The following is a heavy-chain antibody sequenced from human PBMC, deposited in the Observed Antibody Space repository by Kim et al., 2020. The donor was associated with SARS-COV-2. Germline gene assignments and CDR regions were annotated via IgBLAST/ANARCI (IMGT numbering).Heavy chain of an antibody. CDR3: ARGPLAPLTT. CDR2: ISSSTK. V-gene: IGHV3-48*03. J-gene: IGHJ4*02. D-gene: IGHD3-3*02. CDR1: GFTFSSYE. Sequence: GGSLRLSCEASGFTFSSYEMTWVRQAPGKGLEWVSYISSSTKFYADSVKGRFTISRDNAKSSLFLQMNSLRVEDTGVYFCARGPLAPLTTWGQGTLVTVS.